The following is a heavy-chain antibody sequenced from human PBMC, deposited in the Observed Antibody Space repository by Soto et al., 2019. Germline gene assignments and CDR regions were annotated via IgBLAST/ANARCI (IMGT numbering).Heavy chain of an antibody. CDR1: GGSFSGYY. V-gene: IGHV4-34*01. CDR2: INHSGST. CDR3: ARGKVVVAATPFRWFDP. Sequence: QVQLQQWGAGLLKPSETLSLTCAVSGGSFSGYYWSWIRQPPGKGLEWIGEINHSGSTNYNPSLKSRVTISVDTSKNQFSLKLSSVTAADTAVYYCARGKVVVAATPFRWFDPWGQGTLVTVSS. D-gene: IGHD2-15*01. J-gene: IGHJ5*02.